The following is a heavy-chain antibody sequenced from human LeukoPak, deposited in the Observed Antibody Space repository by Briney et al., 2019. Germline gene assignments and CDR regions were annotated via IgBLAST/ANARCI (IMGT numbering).Heavy chain of an antibody. CDR2: IRYDGSNK. J-gene: IGHJ4*02. D-gene: IGHD6-13*01. CDR3: AKGRSSSWLGDY. Sequence: GGSLRLSCAASGFTFSSYGMHWVRQAPGKGLEWVAFIRYDGSNKYYADSVKGRFTISRDNSKNTLYLQMNSLRAEDTAVYYCAKGRSSSWLGDYRGQGTLVTVSS. V-gene: IGHV3-30*02. CDR1: GFTFSSYG.